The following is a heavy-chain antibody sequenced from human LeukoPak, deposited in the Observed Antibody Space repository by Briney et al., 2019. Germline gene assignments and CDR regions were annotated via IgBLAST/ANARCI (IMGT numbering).Heavy chain of an antibody. CDR3: ARDQYCSSTSCYTGGFTSYYYYYMDV. CDR1: GGSISSYY. CDR2: IYTSGST. D-gene: IGHD2-2*02. J-gene: IGHJ6*03. Sequence: SETLSLTCTVSGGSISSYYWSWIRQPAGKGLEWIGRIYTSGSTDYNPSLKSRVTMSVDTSKNQFSLKLSSVTAADTAVYYCARDQYCSSTSCYTGGFTSYYYYYMDVWGKGTTVTVSS. V-gene: IGHV4-4*07.